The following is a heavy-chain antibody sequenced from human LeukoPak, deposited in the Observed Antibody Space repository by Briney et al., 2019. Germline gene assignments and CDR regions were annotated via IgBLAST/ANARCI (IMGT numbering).Heavy chain of an antibody. Sequence: GGSLRLSCAASGFTFSSYGMHWVRQAPGQGLEWVAVIWYDGSNKYYADSVKGRFTISRDSPRNTLHLQMNSLRAEDTAVYYCAAEYCGGGFCYTRHSGHDYWGQGTLVTVSS. CDR1: GFTFSSYG. J-gene: IGHJ4*02. D-gene: IGHD2-21*01. V-gene: IGHV3-33*03. CDR3: AAEYCGGGFCYTRHSGHDY. CDR2: IWYDGSNK.